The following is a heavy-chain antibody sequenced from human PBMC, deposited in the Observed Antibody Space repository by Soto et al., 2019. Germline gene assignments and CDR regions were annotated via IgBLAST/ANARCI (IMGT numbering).Heavy chain of an antibody. CDR2: INAGNGNT. CDR1: GYTFTGYA. V-gene: IGHV1-3*05. D-gene: IGHD6-19*01. Sequence: QVQLVQSGAEEKKPGASVKVSCKASGYTFTGYAMHWVRQAPGQRLEWMGWINAGNGNTKYSQKFQARVTVTTDTSARTAYMELSSLRSEDTAVYYCARAVAVAADFDYWGQGTLVTVSS. CDR3: ARAVAVAADFDY. J-gene: IGHJ4*02.